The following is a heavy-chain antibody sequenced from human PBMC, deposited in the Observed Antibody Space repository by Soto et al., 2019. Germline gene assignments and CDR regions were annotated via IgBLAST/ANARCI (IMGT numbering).Heavy chain of an antibody. V-gene: IGHV4-61*01. CDR3: ARDKSRIGFDY. J-gene: IGHJ4*02. Sequence: SETLSLTCTVSGGSVSSGSYYWSWIRQPPGKGLEWIGYIYYSGSTNYNPPLKSRVTISVDTSKNQFSLKLSSVTAADTAVYYCARDKSRIGFDYWGQGTLVTVSS. CDR2: IYYSGST. CDR1: GGSVSSGSYY.